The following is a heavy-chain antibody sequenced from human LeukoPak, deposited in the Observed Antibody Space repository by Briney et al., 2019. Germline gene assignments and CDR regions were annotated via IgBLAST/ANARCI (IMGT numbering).Heavy chain of an antibody. V-gene: IGHV5-51*01. Sequence: GESLKISCKGSGYSFTSYWIGWVRQMPGKGLEWMGIIYPGDSDTRYSLSFQGQVTISADKSISTAYLQWSSLKASDTAMYYCARRTYYYDSSGLGAFDIWGQGTMVTVSS. J-gene: IGHJ3*02. D-gene: IGHD3-22*01. CDR2: IYPGDSDT. CDR3: ARRTYYYDSSGLGAFDI. CDR1: GYSFTSYW.